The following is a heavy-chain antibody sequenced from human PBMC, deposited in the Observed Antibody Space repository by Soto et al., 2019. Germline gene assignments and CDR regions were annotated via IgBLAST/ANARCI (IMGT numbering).Heavy chain of an antibody. CDR3: AREKSGRYCSNGVCYTSDYYYYGMDV. J-gene: IGHJ6*02. CDR1: GFTFSSYW. V-gene: IGHV3-74*01. Sequence: GGSLKLSCAASGFTFSSYWMHWVRQAPGKGLGWGSRINREGRSTSYADSVKGRFTISRDNAKNTLYLQMNSLRAAVSVVYYCAREKSGRYCSNGVCYTSDYYYYGMDVWGQGTTVTVSS. CDR2: INREGRST. D-gene: IGHD2-8*01.